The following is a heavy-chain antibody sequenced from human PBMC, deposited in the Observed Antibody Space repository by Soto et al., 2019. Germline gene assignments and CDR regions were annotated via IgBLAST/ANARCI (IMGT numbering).Heavy chain of an antibody. J-gene: IGHJ5*02. V-gene: IGHV3-48*01. CDR1: GFTFSSYS. CDR3: ARHPERIAEIGWFDP. D-gene: IGHD6-13*01. Sequence: EVQLVESGGGLVQPGGSLRLSCAASGFTFSSYSMNWVRQAPGKGLEWVSYISSSSSTIYYAASVKGRFTISRDNAKSSLYLQMNSLRAEDTAVYYCARHPERIAEIGWFDPWGQGTLVTVSS. CDR2: ISSSSSTI.